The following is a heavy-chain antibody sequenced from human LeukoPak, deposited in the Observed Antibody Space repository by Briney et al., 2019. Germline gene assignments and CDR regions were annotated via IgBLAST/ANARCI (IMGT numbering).Heavy chain of an antibody. CDR1: GGSISSYY. D-gene: IGHD3-9*01. CDR3: AREHYDILTGYYCWFDP. Sequence: PSETLSLTCTVSGGSISSYYWSWIRQPAGKGLEWIGRIYTSGSTNYNPSLKSRVTMSVDTSKNQFSLKLSSVTAADTAVYYCAREHYDILTGYYCWFDPWGQGTLVTVSS. V-gene: IGHV4-4*07. J-gene: IGHJ5*02. CDR2: IYTSGST.